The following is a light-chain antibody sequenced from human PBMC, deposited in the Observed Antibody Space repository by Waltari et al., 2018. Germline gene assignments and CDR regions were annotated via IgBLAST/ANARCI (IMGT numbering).Light chain of an antibody. CDR1: EGVSNS. J-gene: IGKJ4*01. CDR2: GAS. V-gene: IGKV3-15*01. Sequence: EIVMTQSPATLSLSPGDRATLSCRASEGVSNSVAWYQQRRGQAARLLIFGASTRPTDIPARFSGSGSGTEFTLTINTRQTEDFAVYYCEQYNDRLTFGGGTRV. CDR3: EQYNDRLT.